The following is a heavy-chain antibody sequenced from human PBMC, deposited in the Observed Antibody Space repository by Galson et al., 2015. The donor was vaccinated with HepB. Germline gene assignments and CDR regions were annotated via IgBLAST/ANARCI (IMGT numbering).Heavy chain of an antibody. CDR2: ISAYNGNT. CDR3: ARDPGDGYNYGIDV. D-gene: IGHD5-24*01. CDR1: GFIFTSYG. J-gene: IGHJ6*02. V-gene: IGHV1-18*01. Sequence: SVKVSCKASGFIFTSYGISWVLQAPGQGLEWMGWISAYNGNTHYAQKLQGRVTMTTDTSTSTAYMELRSLRSDDTAVYYCARDPGDGYNYGIDVWGQGTTVTVSS.